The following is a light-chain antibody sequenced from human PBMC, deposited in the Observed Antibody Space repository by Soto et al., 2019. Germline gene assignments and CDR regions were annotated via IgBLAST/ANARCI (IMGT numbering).Light chain of an antibody. CDR2: GAS. CDR1: QSVSSSY. CDR3: QQYGSSPPIT. Sequence: IVLTWCPGSLSLYQGERATLSCRASQSVSSSYLAWYQQKPGQAPRLLIYGASSRATGIPDRFSGSGSGTDFTLTISRLEPEDLAVYYCQQYGSSPPITFGQGTRLEIK. J-gene: IGKJ5*01. V-gene: IGKV3-20*01.